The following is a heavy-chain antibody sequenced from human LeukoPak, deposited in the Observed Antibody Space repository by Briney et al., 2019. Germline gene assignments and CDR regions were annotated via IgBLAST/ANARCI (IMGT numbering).Heavy chain of an antibody. CDR3: ARETRYCSSTSCYTQRYYYYGMDV. CDR2: ISAYNGNT. CDR1: GYTFTSYG. J-gene: IGHJ6*02. Sequence: GASVKVSCKASGYTFTSYGTSWVRQAPRQGLEWMGWISAYNGNTNYAQKLQGRVTMTTDTSTSTAYMELRSLRSDDTAVYYCARETRYCSSTSCYTQRYYYYGMDVWGQGTTVTVSS. D-gene: IGHD2-2*02. V-gene: IGHV1-18*01.